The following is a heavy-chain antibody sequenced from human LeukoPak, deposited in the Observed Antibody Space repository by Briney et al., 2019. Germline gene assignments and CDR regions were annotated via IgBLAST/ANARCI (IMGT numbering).Heavy chain of an antibody. V-gene: IGHV3-7*01. Sequence: GGSLRLSCAASGFTFSSYSMNWVRQAPGKGLEWVANIKQDGSEKYYVDSVKGRFTTSRDNAKNSLSLQMNSLRAEDTAVYYCAKTDRSGWGFDYWGQGTLVTVSS. CDR2: IKQDGSEK. CDR1: GFTFSSYS. D-gene: IGHD6-19*01. J-gene: IGHJ4*02. CDR3: AKTDRSGWGFDY.